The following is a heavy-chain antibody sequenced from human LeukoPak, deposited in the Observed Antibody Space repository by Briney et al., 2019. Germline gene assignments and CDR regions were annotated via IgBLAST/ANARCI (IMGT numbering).Heavy chain of an antibody. Sequence: GGSLRLSCVASGFAFSSYAMNWVRQAPGKGLEWVSYIGSNFETIYADSVKGRFTISRDNAKNSLSLQMNSLRADDTAVYYCARDGARFPSFFDIWGQGTMVTVSS. CDR3: ARDGARFPSFFDI. J-gene: IGHJ3*02. V-gene: IGHV3-48*01. CDR1: GFAFSSYA. D-gene: IGHD3-10*01. CDR2: IGSNFETI.